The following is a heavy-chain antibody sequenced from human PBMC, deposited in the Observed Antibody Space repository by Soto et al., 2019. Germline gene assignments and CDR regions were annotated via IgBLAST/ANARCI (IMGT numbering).Heavy chain of an antibody. J-gene: IGHJ4*02. CDR3: AKAPTNCGSGSYYYY. CDR2: ISGSGGST. Sequence: EVQLLESGGGLVQPGGSLRLSCAASGFTFSSYAMSWVRQAPGKGLEWVSAISGSGGSTYYADSVKGRFTISRDNSKNTLYLEMNSLRAGDTAVYYCAKAPTNCGSGSYYYYWGQGTLVTVSS. CDR1: GFTFSSYA. D-gene: IGHD3-10*01. V-gene: IGHV3-23*01.